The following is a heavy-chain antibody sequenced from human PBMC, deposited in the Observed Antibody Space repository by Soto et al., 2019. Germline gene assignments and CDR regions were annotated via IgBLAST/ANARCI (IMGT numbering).Heavy chain of an antibody. J-gene: IGHJ6*02. D-gene: IGHD4-4*01. V-gene: IGHV3-49*03. CDR2: IRSKAYGGTT. CDR3: TRVEDSVNYYYDGMDV. Sequence: QSGGSLRLSCTASGFTFGDYAMSWFRQAPGKGLEWVGFIRSKAYGGTTEYAASVKGRFTISRDDSKSIAYLQMNSLKTEDTAVYYCTRVEDSVNYYYDGMDVWGQVTTVTVSS. CDR1: GFTFGDYA.